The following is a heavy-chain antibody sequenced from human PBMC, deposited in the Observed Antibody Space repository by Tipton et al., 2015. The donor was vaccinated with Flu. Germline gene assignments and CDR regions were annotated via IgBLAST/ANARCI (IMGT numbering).Heavy chain of an antibody. CDR2: IYYSGST. D-gene: IGHD1-26*01. V-gene: IGHV4-31*03. J-gene: IGHJ4*02. CDR3: ARDSPTDSGSYFGYFDY. CDR1: GGSISSGGYY. Sequence: TLSLTCTVSGGSISSGGYYWSWIRQHPGKGLEWIGYIYYSGSTYYNPSLKSRVTISVGTSKNQFSLKLSSVTAADTAVYYCARDSPTDSGSYFGYFDYWGQGTLVTVSS.